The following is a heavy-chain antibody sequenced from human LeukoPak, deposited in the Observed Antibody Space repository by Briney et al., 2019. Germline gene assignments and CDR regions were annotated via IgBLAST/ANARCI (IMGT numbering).Heavy chain of an antibody. D-gene: IGHD6-19*01. CDR1: GYTFTAYY. V-gene: IGHV1-2*02. CDR3: ARYYSVWYTDY. J-gene: IGHJ4*02. Sequence: ASVKVSCKPSGYTFTAYYIHWVRQAPGQGLEWMGWMNPNSGGTNCAQKFQGRVSMTSDTSISTAYMELSRLKFDDTAVYYCARYYSVWYTDYWGQGTLVTVSS. CDR2: MNPNSGGT.